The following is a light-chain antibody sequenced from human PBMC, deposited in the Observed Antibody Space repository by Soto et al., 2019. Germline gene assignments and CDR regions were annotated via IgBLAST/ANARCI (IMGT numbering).Light chain of an antibody. Sequence: EIVLMQSPGTLSLSPGERATLSCRASQSIKRSYLAWYQQKTVQAPRVLIYGASNRATGIPGRFSGSGSETDFSLTISRLEPEEFAVYYCHQYDNAPQTFGQGTKVESK. J-gene: IGKJ2*01. CDR1: QSIKRSY. CDR2: GAS. V-gene: IGKV3-20*01. CDR3: HQYDNAPQT.